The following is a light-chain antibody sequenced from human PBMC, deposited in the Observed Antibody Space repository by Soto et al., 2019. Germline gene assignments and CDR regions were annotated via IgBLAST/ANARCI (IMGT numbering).Light chain of an antibody. Sequence: QSALTQPASLSGSPGQSITISCTGTSSDVGSYNLVSWYQQHPGKAPKVMIYEVSKRPSGVPNRFSGSKSGNTASLTISGLQAEDEADYYCCSYAGSSTYVFGTGTKVTVL. CDR1: SSDVGSYNL. CDR2: EVS. J-gene: IGLJ1*01. V-gene: IGLV2-23*02. CDR3: CSYAGSSTYV.